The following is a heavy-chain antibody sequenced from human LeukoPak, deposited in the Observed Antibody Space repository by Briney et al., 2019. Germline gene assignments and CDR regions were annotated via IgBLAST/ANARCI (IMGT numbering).Heavy chain of an antibody. CDR2: IVVGSGNT. Sequence: GASVKVSCKASGFTFTSSAMQWVRQARGQRLEWIGWIVVGSGNTNYAQKFQERVTITRDMSTSTAYMELSSLRFEDTAVYYCAADRVVGATIYWYFDLWGRGTLVTVSS. CDR1: GFTFTSSA. J-gene: IGHJ2*01. CDR3: AADRVVGATIYWYFDL. D-gene: IGHD1-26*01. V-gene: IGHV1-58*02.